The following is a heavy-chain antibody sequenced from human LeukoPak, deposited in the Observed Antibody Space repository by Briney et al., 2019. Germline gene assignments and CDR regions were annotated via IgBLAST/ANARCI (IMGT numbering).Heavy chain of an antibody. CDR2: IYTSGST. CDR1: GGSISSGSYY. J-gene: IGHJ6*03. Sequence: HSETLSLTCTVSGGSISSGSYYWSWIRQPAGKGLEWIGRIYTSGSTNYNPSLKSRVTISVDTSKNQFSLKLGSVTAADTAVYYCATEVTNNWNDERDYYYYYMDVWGKGTTVTVSS. V-gene: IGHV4-61*02. D-gene: IGHD1-20*01. CDR3: ATEVTNNWNDERDYYYYYMDV.